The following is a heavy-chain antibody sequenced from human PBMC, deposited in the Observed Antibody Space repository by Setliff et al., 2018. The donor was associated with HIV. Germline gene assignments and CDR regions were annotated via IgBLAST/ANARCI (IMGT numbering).Heavy chain of an antibody. CDR3: ARDPGYTSGSTFHFDY. J-gene: IGHJ4*02. CDR1: SGSMSGYY. Sequence: SETLSLTCSVSSGSMSGYYWNWIRQPAGKGLEWIGRIYSSGSTNHNPSPKSRVTMSVDTSKNQFSLSLSSVTAADTAVYFCARDPGYTSGSTFHFDYWGQGTLVTVSS. V-gene: IGHV4-4*07. CDR2: IYSSGST. D-gene: IGHD5-18*01.